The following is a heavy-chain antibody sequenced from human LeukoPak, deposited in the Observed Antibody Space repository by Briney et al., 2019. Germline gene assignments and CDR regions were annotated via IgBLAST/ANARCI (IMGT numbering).Heavy chain of an antibody. CDR2: IYYSGST. D-gene: IGHD4-17*01. CDR3: ARSALHPYGDYGGFDY. CDR1: GGSISSGDYY. V-gene: IGHV4-30-4*08. J-gene: IGHJ4*02. Sequence: SSQTLSLTCTVSGGSISSGDYYWSWIRQPPGKGLEWIGYIYYSGSTYYNPSLKSRVAISVDTSKNQFSLKLSSVTAADTAVYYCARSALHPYGDYGGFDYWGQGTLVTVSS.